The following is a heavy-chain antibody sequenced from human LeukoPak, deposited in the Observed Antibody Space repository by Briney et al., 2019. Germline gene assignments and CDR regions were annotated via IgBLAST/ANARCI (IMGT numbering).Heavy chain of an antibody. V-gene: IGHV4-39*01. Sequence: SETLSLTCTVSGGSISSSSYYWGWIRQPPGKGLEWIGSIYYSGSTYYNPSLKSRVTISVDTSKNQFSLKLSSVTAADTAVYYCARLAVDTAMVPLFDYWGQGTLSPSPQ. CDR3: ARLAVDTAMVPLFDY. CDR1: GGSISSSSYY. CDR2: IYYSGST. J-gene: IGHJ4*02. D-gene: IGHD5-18*01.